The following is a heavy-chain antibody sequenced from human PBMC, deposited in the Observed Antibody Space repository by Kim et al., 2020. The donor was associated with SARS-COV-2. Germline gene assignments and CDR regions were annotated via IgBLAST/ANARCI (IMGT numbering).Heavy chain of an antibody. CDR3: ARCRVSTSCYWAY. CDR2: ISAYNGNK. CDR1: GYTFTSYG. Sequence: ASVKVSCKASGYTFTSYGISWVRQAPGQGREGMGWISAYNGNKNHAQKLQGRVTMTTDTSTSTAYMELRSLRSDDTAVYYCARCRVSTSCYWAYWGQGTLVTVSS. V-gene: IGHV1-18*01. J-gene: IGHJ4*02. D-gene: IGHD2-2*01.